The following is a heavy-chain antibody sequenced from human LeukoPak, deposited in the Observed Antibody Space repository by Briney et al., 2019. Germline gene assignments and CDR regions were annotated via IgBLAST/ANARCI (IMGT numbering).Heavy chain of an antibody. Sequence: GGSLRLSCAASRFTFSTYSMSWVRQAPGKGLEWVANIKQDGSEKYYVDSVKGRFTISRDNAKNSLYLQMNSLRAEDTAVYYCARDGSGYVGYWGQGTLVTVSS. J-gene: IGHJ4*02. D-gene: IGHD5-12*01. CDR1: RFTFSTYS. V-gene: IGHV3-7*01. CDR2: IKQDGSEK. CDR3: ARDGSGYVGY.